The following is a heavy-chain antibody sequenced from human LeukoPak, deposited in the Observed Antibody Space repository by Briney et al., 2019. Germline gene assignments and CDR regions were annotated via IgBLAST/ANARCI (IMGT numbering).Heavy chain of an antibody. CDR2: ISGNGGAT. CDR3: AKATTAIVVDNFFDY. CDR1: RFTFTSYA. J-gene: IGHJ4*02. D-gene: IGHD3-22*01. Sequence: GGSLRLSCAASRFTFTSYAMSGVRQAPGKGLEWVSAISGNGGATYYADSVNGRFTISRDNSKNTLHLQMNSLRAEDTALYYCAKATTAIVVDNFFDYWGQGTLVSVSS. V-gene: IGHV3-23*01.